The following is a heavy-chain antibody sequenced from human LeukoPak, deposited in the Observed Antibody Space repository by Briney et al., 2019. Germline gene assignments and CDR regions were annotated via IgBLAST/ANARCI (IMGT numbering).Heavy chain of an antibody. Sequence: PSETLSLTCTVSGGSISSYYWSWIRQPPGKGLEWIGYIYYSGSTNYNPSLKSRVTISVDMSKNQFSLKLSSVTAADTAVYYCASIAAAGRYYYYGMDVWGQGTTVTVSS. CDR3: ASIAAAGRYYYYGMDV. CDR2: IYYSGST. CDR1: GGSISSYY. D-gene: IGHD6-13*01. J-gene: IGHJ6*02. V-gene: IGHV4-59*08.